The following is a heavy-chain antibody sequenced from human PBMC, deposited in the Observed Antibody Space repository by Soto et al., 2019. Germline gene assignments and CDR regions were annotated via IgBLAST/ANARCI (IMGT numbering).Heavy chain of an antibody. CDR2: ISYDGSNK. D-gene: IGHD1-20*01. J-gene: IGHJ4*02. V-gene: IGHV3-30-3*01. Sequence: GGSLRLSCAGSGFTFKTYTFHWGRQPPGKGLEWVAVISYDGSNKYYADSVKGRFTVSRDNSKSTLFLQMNSLTPEDTAVYYCARGSMYNWNQSPPDSWGQGTLVTVSS. CDR1: GFTFKTYT. CDR3: ARGSMYNWNQSPPDS.